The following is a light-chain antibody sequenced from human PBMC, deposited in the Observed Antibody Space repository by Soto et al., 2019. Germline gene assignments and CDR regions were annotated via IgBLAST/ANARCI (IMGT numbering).Light chain of an antibody. V-gene: IGLV2-14*03. CDR1: SSDVGAYNY. Sequence: QSALTHPASVSGSPGQSITNSCTGTSSDVGAYNYVSWYQQHPGKAPKLMIYDVSNRPSGVSNRFSGSKSDNTASLTISGLQAEDEADYYCSSFTSSSTTVVFGGGTKLTVL. CDR2: DVS. CDR3: SSFTSSSTTVV. J-gene: IGLJ2*01.